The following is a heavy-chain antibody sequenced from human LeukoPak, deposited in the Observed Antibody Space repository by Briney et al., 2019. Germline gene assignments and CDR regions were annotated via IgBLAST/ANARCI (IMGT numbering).Heavy chain of an antibody. CDR2: ISGSGGRT. CDR3: ARTHYYDSSGYGPFDY. D-gene: IGHD3-22*01. J-gene: IGHJ4*02. Sequence: QTGGSLRLSCAVSGFTFSNYGMSWVRQAPGKGLEWVSTISGSGGRTYYADSVKGRFTISRDNSKNTLYLQMNSLRAEDTAVYYCARTHYYDSSGYGPFDYWGQGTLVTVSS. V-gene: IGHV3-23*01. CDR1: GFTFSNYG.